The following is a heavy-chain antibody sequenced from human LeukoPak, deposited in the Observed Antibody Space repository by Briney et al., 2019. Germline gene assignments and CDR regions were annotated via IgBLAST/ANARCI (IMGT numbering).Heavy chain of an antibody. D-gene: IGHD3-22*01. V-gene: IGHV3-48*03. Sequence: GGSLRLSCAASGFTFSSYEMNWVRQAPGKGLERVSYISSSGSTIYYADSVKGRFTISRDNAKYSLYLQMNSLRAEDTAVYYCARVNGNSSGYYYGMDVWGQGTTVTVSS. CDR3: ARVNGNSSGYYYGMDV. CDR2: ISSSGSTI. CDR1: GFTFSSYE. J-gene: IGHJ6*02.